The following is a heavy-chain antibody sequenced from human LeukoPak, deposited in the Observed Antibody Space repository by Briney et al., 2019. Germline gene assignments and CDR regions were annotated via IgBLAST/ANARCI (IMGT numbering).Heavy chain of an antibody. CDR2: IYYSGST. V-gene: IGHV4-59*12. J-gene: IGHJ4*02. D-gene: IGHD2-2*01. CDR3: ATGVPKPDPIVVVPAAIRVAQAFDS. Sequence: SETLSLTCTVSGGSISSYYWSWIRQPPGKGLEWIGYIYYSGSTNYNPSLKSRVTISVDTSKNHFSLQLRSLTAADTAVYYCATGVPKPDPIVVVPAAIRVAQAFDSWGQGTLVTVSS. CDR1: GGSISSYY.